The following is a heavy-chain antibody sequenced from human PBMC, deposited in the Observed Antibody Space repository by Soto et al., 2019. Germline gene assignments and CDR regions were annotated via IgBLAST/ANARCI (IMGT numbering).Heavy chain of an antibody. CDR2: IWYDGSNK. V-gene: IGHV3-33*01. CDR3: AREGAGKYYDFWSDAGGFDP. CDR1: GFTFSSYG. Sequence: GGSLRLSCAASGFTFSSYGMHWVRQAPGKGLEWVAVIWYDGSNKYYADSVKGRFTISRDNSKNTLYLQMNSLRAEDTAVYYCAREGAGKYYDFWSDAGGFDPWGQGTLVTVSS. D-gene: IGHD3-3*01. J-gene: IGHJ5*02.